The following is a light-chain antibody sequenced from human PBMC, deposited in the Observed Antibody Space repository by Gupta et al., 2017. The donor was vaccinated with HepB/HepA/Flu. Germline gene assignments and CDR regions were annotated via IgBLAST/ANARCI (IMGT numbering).Light chain of an antibody. J-gene: IGKJ1*01. Sequence: DIVMTQSPLSLPVTPGEPTSISCRSSQILLHSTGYNYLDWYLQKPGQSPQLLIYLGSNRASGVPDRCSGSGSGTDFTLKSSRVEAEDVGVYYCMQALQTPWTFGQGTKVEIK. CDR2: LGS. CDR1: QILLHSTGYNY. CDR3: MQALQTPWT. V-gene: IGKV2-28*01.